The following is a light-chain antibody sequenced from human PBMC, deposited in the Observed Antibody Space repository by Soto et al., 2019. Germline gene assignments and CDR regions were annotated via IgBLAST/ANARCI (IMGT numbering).Light chain of an antibody. J-gene: IGKJ5*01. CDR2: RAS. CDR1: QNIYSN. V-gene: IGKV3-15*01. Sequence: IVMTQSPATLSVSPGERATLSCRASQNIYSNVAWYQQRPGQAPRLLIYRASTRATGIPARFSGSGSGTEFTLTISSLQSEDFTVYYCQQYHSWPPITFGQGTRLEIK. CDR3: QQYHSWPPIT.